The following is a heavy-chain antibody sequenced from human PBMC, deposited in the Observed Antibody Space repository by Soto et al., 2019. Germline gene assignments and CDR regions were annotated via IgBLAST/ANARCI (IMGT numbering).Heavy chain of an antibody. CDR3: ASWRGGYGYGMDV. V-gene: IGHV4-4*02. CDR1: GGSISSSNW. J-gene: IGHJ6*02. D-gene: IGHD3-3*01. CDR2: IYHSGST. Sequence: QVQLQESGPGLVKPSGTLSLTCAVSGGSISSSNWWSWVRQPPGKGLEWIGGIYHSGSTNYNPSLKSRITISVDKSKNQFSLKLSSVTAADTAVYYCASWRGGYGYGMDVWGQGTTVTVSS.